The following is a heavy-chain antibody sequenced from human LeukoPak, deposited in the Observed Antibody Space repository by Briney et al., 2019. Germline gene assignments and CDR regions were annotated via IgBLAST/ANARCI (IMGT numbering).Heavy chain of an antibody. Sequence: SETLSLTCTVSGGSISSGSYYWSWIRQPAGKGLEWIGRIYTRGSTNYNPSLKSRVTMSVDRSKNQFSLKLSSVTAADTAVYYCARAVGSSESNWFDPWGQGALVTVSS. D-gene: IGHD1-26*01. CDR3: ARAVGSSESNWFDP. CDR1: GGSISSGSYY. CDR2: IYTRGST. J-gene: IGHJ5*02. V-gene: IGHV4-61*02.